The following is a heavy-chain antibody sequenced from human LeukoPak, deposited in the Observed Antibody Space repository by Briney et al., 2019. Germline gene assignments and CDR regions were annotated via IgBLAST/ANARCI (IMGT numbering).Heavy chain of an antibody. V-gene: IGHV3-30*02. Sequence: GSLRLSCAASGFTFSSYGMHWVRQAPGEGLEWVAFIRYDGSNKYYADSVKGRSTISRDNSKNTLYLQMNSLRAEDTAVYYCAKEIDSSGPFDYWGQGTLVTVSS. J-gene: IGHJ4*02. D-gene: IGHD3-22*01. CDR1: GFTFSSYG. CDR2: IRYDGSNK. CDR3: AKEIDSSGPFDY.